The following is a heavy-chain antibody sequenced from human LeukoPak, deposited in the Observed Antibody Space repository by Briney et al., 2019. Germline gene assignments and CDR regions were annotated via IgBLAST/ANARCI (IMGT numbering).Heavy chain of an antibody. Sequence: AGSLRLSCAASGFTFSSYSMNWVRQAPGKGLEWVSSISSSSSYIYYADSVKGRFTISRDNAKNSLYLQMNSLRAEDTAVYYCARSGSAAADDYWGQGTLVTVSS. CDR2: ISSSSSYI. CDR1: GFTFSSYS. V-gene: IGHV3-21*01. CDR3: ARSGSAAADDY. J-gene: IGHJ4*02. D-gene: IGHD6-13*01.